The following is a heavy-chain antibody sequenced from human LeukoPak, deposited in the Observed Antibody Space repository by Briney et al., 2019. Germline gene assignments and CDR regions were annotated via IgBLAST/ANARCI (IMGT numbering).Heavy chain of an antibody. J-gene: IGHJ4*02. CDR2: ISYDGSNK. CDR1: GFTSSSYS. Sequence: GGSLRLSCAASGFTSSSYSMNWVRQAPGKGLEWVAVISYDGSNKYYADSVKGRFSISRDNSKNTLYLQMSSLRDEDTAVYYCARGGLTIAEATTSWYLDYWGQGTLVTVSS. D-gene: IGHD1-26*01. V-gene: IGHV3-30*03. CDR3: ARGGLTIAEATTSWYLDY.